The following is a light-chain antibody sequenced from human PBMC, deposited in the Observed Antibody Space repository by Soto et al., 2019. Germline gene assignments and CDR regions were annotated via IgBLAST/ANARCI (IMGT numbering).Light chain of an antibody. CDR2: EVS. CDR1: SRDVGGYNY. Sequence: QSALTQPASVSGSPGQSITISCTGTSRDVGGYNYVSWYQQHADKAPKLMIYEVSNRPSGVSNRFSGSKSGNTASLTISGLQAEDEADYYCSSYTSSSTPYVFGTGTKVTVL. CDR3: SSYTSSSTPYV. J-gene: IGLJ1*01. V-gene: IGLV2-14*01.